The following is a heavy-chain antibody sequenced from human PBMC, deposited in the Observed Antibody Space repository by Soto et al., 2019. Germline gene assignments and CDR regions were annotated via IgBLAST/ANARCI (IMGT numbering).Heavy chain of an antibody. D-gene: IGHD2-8*02. J-gene: IGHJ4*02. CDR1: GYTFSSYG. Sequence: SVKVSCKSSGYTFSSYGISWVRQAPGQGLEWMGWISAYNGNTNYAQKLQGRVTMTTDTSTSTAYMELRSLRSDDTAVYYCARDLVAYYFDYWGQGTLVTVSS. CDR2: ISAYNGNT. V-gene: IGHV1-18*01. CDR3: ARDLVAYYFDY.